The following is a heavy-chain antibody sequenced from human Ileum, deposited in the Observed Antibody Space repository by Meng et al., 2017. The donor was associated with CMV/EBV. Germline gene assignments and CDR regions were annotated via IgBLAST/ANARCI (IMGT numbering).Heavy chain of an antibody. Sequence: LVNPGPTLFPPGATSSDSVSSTFCAWNWSRPSPSRRLDWVERPYYMCKLYSDSAISLRSCLSVSPDTSRNKFSLQLTSVLTDDTAVYSCARGSTGPTVSLFASWGQGILVTVSS. CDR2: PYYMCKLYS. D-gene: IGHD1-14*01. CDR1: SDSVSSTFCA. CDR3: ARGSTGPTVSLFAS. J-gene: IGHJ4*02. V-gene: IGHV6-1*03.